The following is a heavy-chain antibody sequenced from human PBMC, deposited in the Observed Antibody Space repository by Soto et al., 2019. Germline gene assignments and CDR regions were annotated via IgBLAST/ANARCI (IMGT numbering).Heavy chain of an antibody. CDR1: GFTFSSYS. D-gene: IGHD2-2*01. Sequence: GSLRLSCAASGFTFSSYSMNWVRQAPGKGLEWVSSISSSSYIYYADSVKGRFTISRDNAKNSLYLQMNSLRAEDTAVYYCARDNRNDAPHDYWGQGTLVTVSS. CDR2: ISSSSYI. V-gene: IGHV3-21*01. CDR3: ARDNRNDAPHDY. J-gene: IGHJ4*02.